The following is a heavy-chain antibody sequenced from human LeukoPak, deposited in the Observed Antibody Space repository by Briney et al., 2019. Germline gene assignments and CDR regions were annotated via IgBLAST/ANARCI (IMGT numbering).Heavy chain of an antibody. CDR2: IYYGGST. J-gene: IGHJ3*02. CDR1: GGSISSYY. V-gene: IGHV4-59*01. CDR3: ARVFYDFWSGYYWSGAFDI. Sequence: SETLSLTCTVSGGSISSYYWSWIRQPPGKGLEWIGYIYYGGSTNYNPSLKSRVTISVDTSKNQFSLKLSSVTAADTAVYYCARVFYDFWSGYYWSGAFDIWGQGTIVTVSS. D-gene: IGHD3-3*01.